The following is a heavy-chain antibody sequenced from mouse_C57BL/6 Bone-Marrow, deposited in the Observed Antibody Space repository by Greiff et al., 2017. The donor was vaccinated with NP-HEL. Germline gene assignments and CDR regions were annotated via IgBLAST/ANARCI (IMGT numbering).Heavy chain of an antibody. CDR1: GYSITSGYY. V-gene: IGHV3-6*01. CDR2: ISYDGSN. Sequence: EVKLQESGPGLVKPSQSLSLTCSVTGYSITSGYYWNWIRQFPGNKLEWMGYISYDGSNNYNPSLKNRISITRDTSKNQFFLKLNSVTTEDTATYYCARGEPWAGYFDYWGQGTTLTVSS. J-gene: IGHJ2*01. CDR3: ARGEPWAGYFDY.